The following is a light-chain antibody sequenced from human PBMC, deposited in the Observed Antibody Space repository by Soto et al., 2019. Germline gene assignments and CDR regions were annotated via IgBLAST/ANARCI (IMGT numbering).Light chain of an antibody. Sequence: QSALAQPASVSGSPGQSITISCTGTDSDVGAYNSVSWYQQHPHKAPRLIIYKGTRRPSGIPYRFSGSTSGNAASLTISALQADDEADYFCCSSAPESTYVFGTGTKLTVL. V-gene: IGLV2-23*01. CDR2: KGT. CDR1: DSDVGAYNS. CDR3: CSSAPESTYV. J-gene: IGLJ1*01.